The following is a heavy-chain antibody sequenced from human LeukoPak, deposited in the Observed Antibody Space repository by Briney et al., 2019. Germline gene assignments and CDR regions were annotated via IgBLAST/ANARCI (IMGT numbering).Heavy chain of an antibody. CDR3: AIYSVQFDGAFDI. V-gene: IGHV1-18*01. J-gene: IGHJ3*02. CDR1: GYSFTSYG. D-gene: IGHD5-18*01. Sequence: ASVRVSCKASGYSFTSYGIYWVRQAPGHGLEWMGWISTYNGNTHYAEKVQGRVTMTTDTVTSTAYMELRSLRSDDTAAYFCAIYSVQFDGAFDIWGQGTMITVSS. CDR2: ISTYNGNT.